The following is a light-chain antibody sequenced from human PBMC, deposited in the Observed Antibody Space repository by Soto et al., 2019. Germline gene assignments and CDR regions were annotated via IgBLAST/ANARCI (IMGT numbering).Light chain of an antibody. CDR2: HAS. J-gene: IGKJ5*01. V-gene: IGKV3D-15*01. CDR3: QQFNDYPIT. Sequence: QSPSTVSVSPGERATISCRASQSVSVNLAWYQQKPGQAPRLLIYHASTRATGIPDRFSGSGSGTDFTLTISSLQPEDFATYYCQQFNDYPITFGQGTRLEIK. CDR1: QSVSVN.